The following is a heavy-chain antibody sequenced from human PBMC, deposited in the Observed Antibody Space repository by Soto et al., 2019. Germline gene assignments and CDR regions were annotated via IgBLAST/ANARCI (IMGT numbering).Heavy chain of an antibody. Sequence: GSLRLTCASSGFTFSSYSMNWVRQAPGKGLAWVSSISSSSSYIAYADSVKGRFTISRDNAKNSLYLQMNSLRSEDTAVYYCARDRFGKAGMDVWGQATTVTVSS. CDR3: ARDRFGKAGMDV. CDR2: ISSSSSYI. V-gene: IGHV3-21*01. J-gene: IGHJ6*02. CDR1: GFTFSSYS. D-gene: IGHD3-10*01.